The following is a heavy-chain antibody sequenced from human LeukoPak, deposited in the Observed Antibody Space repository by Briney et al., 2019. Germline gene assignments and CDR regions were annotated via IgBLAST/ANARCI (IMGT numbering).Heavy chain of an antibody. CDR3: ARGAYCSGGSCPYFDS. V-gene: IGHV3-33*01. J-gene: IGHJ4*02. CDR2: IWYDGSNK. Sequence: GGSLRLSCAASGFTFSNYGIHWVRQAPGKGLEWVAVIWYDGSNKQYGDSVKGRFTISRDNSKNTLYLQMNSLRAEDTAVYYCARGAYCSGGSCPYFDSWGQGTLVIVSS. CDR1: GFTFSNYG. D-gene: IGHD2-15*01.